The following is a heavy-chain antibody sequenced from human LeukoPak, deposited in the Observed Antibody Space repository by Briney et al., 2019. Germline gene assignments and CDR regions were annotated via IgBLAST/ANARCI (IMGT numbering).Heavy chain of an antibody. CDR1: GFTFSSYG. J-gene: IGHJ4*02. CDR2: IWYDGSNK. V-gene: IGHV3-33*01. D-gene: IGHD6-19*01. Sequence: GSLRLSCAASGFTFSSYGMHWVRQAPGKELEWVAVIWYDGSNKYYADSVKGRFTISRDNSKNTLYLQMSSLRAEDTAVYYCAREVGPIAVAGTKVDYWGQGTLVTVSS. CDR3: AREVGPIAVAGTKVDY.